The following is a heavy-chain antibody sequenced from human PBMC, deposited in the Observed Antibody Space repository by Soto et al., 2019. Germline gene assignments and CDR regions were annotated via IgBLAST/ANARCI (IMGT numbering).Heavy chain of an antibody. J-gene: IGHJ6*02. D-gene: IGHD6-6*01. Sequence: PVGSLRLSCAASGFTFSSYGMHWVRQAPGKGLEWVAVISYDGSNKYYADSVKGRFTISRDNSKNTLYLQMNSLRAEDTAVYYCAKDGGYSSSSAHRGMDVWGQGTTVTVSS. CDR2: ISYDGSNK. CDR1: GFTFSSYG. CDR3: AKDGGYSSSSAHRGMDV. V-gene: IGHV3-30*18.